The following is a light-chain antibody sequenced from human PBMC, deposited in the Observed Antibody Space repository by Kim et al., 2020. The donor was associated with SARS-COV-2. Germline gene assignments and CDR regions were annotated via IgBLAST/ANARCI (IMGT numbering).Light chain of an antibody. V-gene: IGKV1-5*03. CDR3: QQYNSYPWT. Sequence: DIQMTHSPSTLSASVGDRVTITCRASQSISTWLAWYQQKPGKAPKLLIYNTSSLQSGVPSRFSGSGSGTDFTLTISSLQPDDLATYYCQQYNSYPWTFGRGTKVDIK. CDR1: QSISTW. J-gene: IGKJ1*01. CDR2: NTS.